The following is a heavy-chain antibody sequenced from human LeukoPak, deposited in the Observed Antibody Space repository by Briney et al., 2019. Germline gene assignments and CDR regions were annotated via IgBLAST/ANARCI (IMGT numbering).Heavy chain of an antibody. J-gene: IGHJ4*02. V-gene: IGHV1-8*02. CDR1: GYSFSDYD. Sequence: ASVKVSCKASGYSFSDYDIIWVRQAAVQGLEWLGWVNPKSGSTAYAQKFQGRLTMTSSSSITTVYMELSSLRSDDSAVYYCARGVSFRRTTWAYWGLGTLVTVSS. D-gene: IGHD1-14*01. CDR3: ARGVSFRRTTWAY. CDR2: VNPKSGST.